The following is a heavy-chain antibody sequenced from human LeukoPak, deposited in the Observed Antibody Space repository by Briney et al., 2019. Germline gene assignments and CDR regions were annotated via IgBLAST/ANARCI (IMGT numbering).Heavy chain of an antibody. CDR1: GYSISSGYY. V-gene: IGHV4-38-2*01. J-gene: IGHJ6*04. CDR2: IFHSGST. D-gene: IGHD3-10*01. CDR3: ARGSGSYGSGSYYYYGMDV. Sequence: PSETLSLTCAVSGYSISSGYYWGWIRQPPGKGLEWIGSIFHSGSTYYNPSLKSRVNMSVDTSKNQISLKLSSVTAEDTAVYYCARGSGSYGSGSYYYYGMDVWGKGTTVTVSS.